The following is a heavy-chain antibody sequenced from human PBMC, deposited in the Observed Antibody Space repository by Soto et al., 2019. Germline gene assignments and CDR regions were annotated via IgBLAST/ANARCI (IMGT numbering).Heavy chain of an antibody. D-gene: IGHD3-10*01. CDR1: GFTFSSYG. CDR3: AKEAWFGELSYYYCGMDV. Sequence: PGGSLRLSCAASGFTFSSYGMHWVRQAPGKGLEWVAVISYDGSNKYYADSVKGRFTISRDNSKNTLYLQMNSLRAEDTAVYYCAKEAWFGELSYYYCGMDVWGQGTTVTVSS. CDR2: ISYDGSNK. J-gene: IGHJ6*02. V-gene: IGHV3-30*18.